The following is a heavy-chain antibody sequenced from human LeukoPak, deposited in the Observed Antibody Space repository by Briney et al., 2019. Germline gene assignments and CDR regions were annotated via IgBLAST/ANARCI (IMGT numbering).Heavy chain of an antibody. V-gene: IGHV3-30*18. CDR1: GFTFSTYG. D-gene: IGHD6-19*01. J-gene: IGHJ4*02. CDR3: AKDLRGYSSGWPADY. CDR2: ISYDGNDK. Sequence: PGGSLRLSCAASGFTFSTYGMYWVRQAPGKGLEWVAIISYDGNDKYYADSVKGRFSISRDNSRNTLYLQMSSLKPEDPAVCYCAKDLRGYSSGWPADYWGQGTLVTVSS.